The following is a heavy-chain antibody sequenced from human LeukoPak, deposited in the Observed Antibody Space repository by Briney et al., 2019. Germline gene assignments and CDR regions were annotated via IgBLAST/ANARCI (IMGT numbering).Heavy chain of an antibody. Sequence: GRSLRLSCAASGFTFSSYAMHWVRQAPGKGLEWVAVISYDGSYKCYADSVKGRFTISRDNAKNSLYLQMNSLRAEDTAMYYCARLVWDTTMADGDIDSWGQGTLLIVSS. V-gene: IGHV3-30-3*01. CDR3: ARLVWDTTMADGDIDS. CDR2: ISYDGSYK. D-gene: IGHD5-18*01. J-gene: IGHJ4*02. CDR1: GFTFSSYA.